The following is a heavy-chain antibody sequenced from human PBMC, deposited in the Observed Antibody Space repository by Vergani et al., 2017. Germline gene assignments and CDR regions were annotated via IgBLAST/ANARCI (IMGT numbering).Heavy chain of an antibody. V-gene: IGHV3-66*01. J-gene: IGHJ6*02. CDR3: SYGMDV. CDR2: LYVVGTS. Sequence: EVRLVDSGGGLVQPGGSLRLPCAASGFSVSDNYMSWVRQAPGKGLEWVSILYVVGTSDYADSVKGRFTVSRDISKNTLHLQLNSLRVEDTAVYFCSYGMDVWGQGTTVTVSS. CDR1: GFSVSDNY.